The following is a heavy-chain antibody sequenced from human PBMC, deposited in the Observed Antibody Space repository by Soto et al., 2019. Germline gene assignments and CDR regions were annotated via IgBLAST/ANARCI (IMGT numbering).Heavy chain of an antibody. V-gene: IGHV4-31*03. CDR2: IYYSGST. CDR1: GGSISSGGYY. Sequence: QVQLQESGPGLVKPSQTLSLTCTVSGGSISSGGYYWSWIRQHPGKGLEWIGYIYYSGSTYYNPSLKSRVTISVDTSKKQFSLKLSSVTAADTAVYYCARAPGYGDYAGWCFDLWGRGTLVTVSS. CDR3: ARAPGYGDYAGWCFDL. J-gene: IGHJ2*01. D-gene: IGHD4-17*01.